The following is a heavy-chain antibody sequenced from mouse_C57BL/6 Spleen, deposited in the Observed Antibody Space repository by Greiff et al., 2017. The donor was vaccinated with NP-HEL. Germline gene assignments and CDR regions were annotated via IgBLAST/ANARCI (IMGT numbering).Heavy chain of an antibody. J-gene: IGHJ2*01. CDR1: GYAFSSYW. CDR2: IYPGDGDT. D-gene: IGHD1-1*01. CDR3: ARGEATVVATDY. Sequence: VQLQQSGAELVKPGASVKISCKASGYAFSSYWMNWVKQRPGKGLEWIGQIYPGDGDTNYNGKFKGKATLTADKSSSTAYMQLSSLTSEDSAVYFCARGEATVVATDYWGQGTTLTVSS. V-gene: IGHV1-80*01.